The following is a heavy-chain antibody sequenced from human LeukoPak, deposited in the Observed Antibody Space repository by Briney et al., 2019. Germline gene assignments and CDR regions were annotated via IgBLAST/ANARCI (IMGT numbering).Heavy chain of an antibody. CDR2: ISAYKGNT. CDR1: GYSFTSYG. V-gene: IGHV1-18*01. D-gene: IGHD6-13*01. J-gene: IGHJ4*02. Sequence: GASVTVSCKASGYSFTSYGISWVRQAPAQGLEWMGWISAYKGNTNYAQKLQGRVTMTTHTSTSTAYMELRSLRSDYTAVYYCARVEIAVAGEGVDYWGQGTLVTVSS. CDR3: ARVEIAVAGEGVDY.